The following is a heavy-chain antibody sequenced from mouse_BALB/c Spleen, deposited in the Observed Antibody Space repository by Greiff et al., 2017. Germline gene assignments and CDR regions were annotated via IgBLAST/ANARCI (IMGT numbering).Heavy chain of an antibody. CDR1: GFTFRSYA. Sequence: EVHLVESGGGLVKPGGSLKLSCAASGFTFRSYAMYWVRQSPEKRLEWVAEISSGGSYTYYPDTVPGRFTISRDNAKNTLYLEMSSLWSEDTAMNYWARVTTATPIDYWGQGTALTVSS. D-gene: IGHD1-2*01. V-gene: IGHV5-9-4*01. CDR2: ISSGGSYT. J-gene: IGHJ2*01. CDR3: ARVTTATPIDY.